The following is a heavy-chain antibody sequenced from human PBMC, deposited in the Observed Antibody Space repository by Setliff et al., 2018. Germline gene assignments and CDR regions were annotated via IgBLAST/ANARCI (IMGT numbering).Heavy chain of an antibody. CDR1: EFTFNKYW. D-gene: IGHD4-17*01. CDR2: IDPDGIGK. V-gene: IGHV3-7*03. CDR3: ARDPNGDYVGAFDP. Sequence: GGSLILSCAASEFTFNKYWMTWVRQAPGKGLEWVANIDPDGIGKYYIDSVRGRFTISRDNAQKTLYLHMNNLRADDTASYYCARDPNGDYVGAFDPWGQGILVTVSS. J-gene: IGHJ5*02.